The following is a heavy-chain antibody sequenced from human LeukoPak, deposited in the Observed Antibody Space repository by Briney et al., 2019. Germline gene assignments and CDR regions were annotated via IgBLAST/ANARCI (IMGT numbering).Heavy chain of an antibody. J-gene: IGHJ4*02. Sequence: PSETLSLTCTVSGGSISSYYWSWIRQPPGKGLEWIGYIYYSGSTNYNPSLKSRVTISVDTSKNQFSLKLSSVTAADTAVYYCARLRAYYDSSGYYYSAYSFPPWGQGTLVTVSS. D-gene: IGHD3-22*01. CDR3: ARLRAYYDSSGYYYSAYSFPP. V-gene: IGHV4-59*12. CDR1: GGSISSYY. CDR2: IYYSGST.